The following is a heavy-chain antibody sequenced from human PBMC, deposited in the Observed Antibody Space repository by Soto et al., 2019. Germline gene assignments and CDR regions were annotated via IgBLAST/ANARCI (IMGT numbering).Heavy chain of an antibody. Sequence: ASVKVSCKASGFTFTSSAMQWERQARGQRLEWIGWIVVGSGNTNYAQKFQERVTITRDMSTSTAYMELSSLRSEDTAVYYCAADTGCSGGSGPSVEYYFYMDGWCKGTTVTVYS. CDR1: GFTFTSSA. V-gene: IGHV1-58*02. CDR3: AADTGCSGGSGPSVEYYFYMDG. J-gene: IGHJ6*03. D-gene: IGHD2-15*01. CDR2: IVVGSGNT.